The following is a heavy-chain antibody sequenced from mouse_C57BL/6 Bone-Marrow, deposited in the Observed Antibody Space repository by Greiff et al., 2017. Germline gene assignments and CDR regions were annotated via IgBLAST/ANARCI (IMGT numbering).Heavy chain of an antibody. Sequence: EVKLVESGPGMVKPSQSLSLTCTVTGYSITSGYDWHWIRHFPGNKLEWMGYISYSGSTNYNPSLKSRISITHDTSKNHFFLKLNSVTTEDTATYCGARGGPYYAMDYWGQGTSVTVSS. CDR1: GYSITSGYD. D-gene: IGHD3-3*01. CDR2: ISYSGST. J-gene: IGHJ4*01. V-gene: IGHV3-1*01. CDR3: ARGGPYYAMDY.